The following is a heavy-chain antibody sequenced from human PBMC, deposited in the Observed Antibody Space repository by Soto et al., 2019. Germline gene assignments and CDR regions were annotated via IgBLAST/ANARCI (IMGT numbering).Heavy chain of an antibody. V-gene: IGHV1-69*06. D-gene: IGHD5-12*01. Sequence: QVQLVQSGAEVKKPGSSVKVSCKASGGTFSSYAISWVRQAPGQGLEWMGGIIPIFGTANYAQKFQGRVPITADKSTSTAYLELSSLRSEDTAVYYFARDRSQMATTPWGQGTLVSVSS. CDR1: GGTFSSYA. CDR2: IIPIFGTA. J-gene: IGHJ5*02. CDR3: ARDRSQMATTP.